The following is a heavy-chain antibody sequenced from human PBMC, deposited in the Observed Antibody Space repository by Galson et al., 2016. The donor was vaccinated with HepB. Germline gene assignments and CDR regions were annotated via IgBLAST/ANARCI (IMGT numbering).Heavy chain of an antibody. CDR3: THRRPMASTGTWFAFDI. Sequence: PALVKPTQTLTLTCSFSGFSLSTSGVGVGWIRQPPGKALEWLALIYWDDDKRYSLSLQSRLTITKDTSKNQVVLTMTNVDPVDTATYYGTHRRPMASTGTWFAFDIWGQGTMVTVSS. CDR1: GFSLSTSGVG. D-gene: IGHD6-13*01. V-gene: IGHV2-5*02. CDR2: IYWDDDK. J-gene: IGHJ3*02.